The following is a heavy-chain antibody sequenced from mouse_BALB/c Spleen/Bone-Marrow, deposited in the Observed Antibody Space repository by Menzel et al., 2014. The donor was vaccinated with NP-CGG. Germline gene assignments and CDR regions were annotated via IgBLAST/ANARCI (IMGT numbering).Heavy chain of an antibody. CDR1: GFSLTGFG. D-gene: IGHD2-10*02. J-gene: IGHJ4*01. V-gene: IGHV2-6-7*01. CDR3: AREKYGNYYAMDY. Sequence: VKLQESGPGLVAPSQSLSITCTVSGFSLTGFGIDWIRQPPGKGLEWLGMIWGDGTTDYNSALKSRLSIKKDNSKSQVFLKMNSLQAGDTARYYCAREKYGNYYAMDYWDQGTSVTVST. CDR2: IWGDGTT.